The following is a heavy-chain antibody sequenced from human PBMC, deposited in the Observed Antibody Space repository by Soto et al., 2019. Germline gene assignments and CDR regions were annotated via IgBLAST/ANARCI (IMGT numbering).Heavy chain of an antibody. V-gene: IGHV5-51*01. CDR3: ARPSSGYYYGMDV. J-gene: IGHJ6*02. CDR1: GYSFTSYW. D-gene: IGHD3-22*01. Sequence: GESLKISCKGSGYSFTSYWIGWVRQMPGKGLEWMGIIYPGDSDTRYGPSFQGQVTISADKSISTAYLQWSSLKASDTAMYYCARPSSGYYYGMDVWGQGTTVTVSS. CDR2: IYPGDSDT.